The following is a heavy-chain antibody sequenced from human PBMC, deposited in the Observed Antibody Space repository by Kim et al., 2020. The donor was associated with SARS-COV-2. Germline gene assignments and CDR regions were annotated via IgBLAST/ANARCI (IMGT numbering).Heavy chain of an antibody. CDR3: ARVFFGVGEFPLDY. V-gene: IGHV1-3*01. D-gene: IGHD3-3*01. Sequence: SQKFQGRVTITRDTSASTAYMELSSLRSEDTAVYYCARVFFGVGEFPLDYWGQGTLVTVSS. J-gene: IGHJ4*02.